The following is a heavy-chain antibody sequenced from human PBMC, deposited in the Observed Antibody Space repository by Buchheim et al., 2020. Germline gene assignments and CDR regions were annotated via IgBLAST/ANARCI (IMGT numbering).Heavy chain of an antibody. Sequence: QVQLQESGPGLVKPSETLSLTCTVSGDSVSSGSYYWSWIRQPPGKGLEWIGYIHYSGSTNCNPSLKSRVNMSVDPSKNHFSLRLSSVTAADTAVYYCARDTIPDDQYWYFDLWGRGTL. CDR2: IHYSGST. CDR3: ARDTIPDDQYWYFDL. D-gene: IGHD3-3*01. V-gene: IGHV4-61*01. CDR1: GDSVSSGSYY. J-gene: IGHJ2*01.